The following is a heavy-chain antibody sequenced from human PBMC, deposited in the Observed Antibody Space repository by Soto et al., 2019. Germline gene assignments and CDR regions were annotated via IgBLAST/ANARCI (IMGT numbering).Heavy chain of an antibody. CDR3: ARVFMGCSKGVCLYNWFDP. V-gene: IGHV4-59*01. CDR1: GGSISSYY. Sequence: SETLSLTCTVSGGSISSYYWSWIRQPPGKGLEWIGYIYYSGRTYYNPYLKSRVTRPVHTSKNQYYRKLSAVTAADTAVYYFARVFMGCSKGVCLYNWFDPLGQGTLVTVS. D-gene: IGHD2-8*01. CDR2: IYYSGRT. J-gene: IGHJ5*02.